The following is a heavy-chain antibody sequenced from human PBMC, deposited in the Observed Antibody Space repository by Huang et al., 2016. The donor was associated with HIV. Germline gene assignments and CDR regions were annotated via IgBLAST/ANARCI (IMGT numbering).Heavy chain of an antibody. CDR2: SDAEDGEE. D-gene: IGHD2-21*02. CDR1: GYILTELA. Sequence: QVQLVQSAAEVRKPGASVTVSCKVSGYILTELAMHWGRQSPGKGLEWMVGSDAEDGEEMDAEKLQGRVTMTEDTSTDTAYLELSDLTSDDTAVYYCATHSGGDSYAPYYWGQGTLVTVSS. J-gene: IGHJ4*02. V-gene: IGHV1-24*01. CDR3: ATHSGGDSYAPYY.